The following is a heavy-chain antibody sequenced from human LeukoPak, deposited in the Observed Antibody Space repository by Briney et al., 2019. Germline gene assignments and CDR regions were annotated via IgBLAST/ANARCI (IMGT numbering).Heavy chain of an antibody. CDR1: SDSISSFY. J-gene: IGHJ3*02. Sequence: SETLSLTCSVSSDSISSFYWSWIRQPPGKGLEWIGYIFYSGSTNYNPSLKSRVTISEDTSKNQFSLKLSSVTAADTAVYYCARYTVTTSGDAFDIWGQGTMVTVSS. CDR3: ARYTVTTSGDAFDI. V-gene: IGHV4-59*08. D-gene: IGHD4-17*01. CDR2: IFYSGST.